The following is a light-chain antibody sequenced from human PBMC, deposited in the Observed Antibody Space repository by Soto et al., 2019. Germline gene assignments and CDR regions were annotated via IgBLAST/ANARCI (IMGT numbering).Light chain of an antibody. CDR2: AAS. CDR1: QSIASW. CDR3: QQTNIFPWT. J-gene: IGKJ1*01. Sequence: IKITQSPSSLCASVRDRVTIHCRASQSIASWLAWYQQKPGKAPKLLIYAASSMQSGVPSRFSGSGSGTDFTLTISSLQPEDFATYYCQQTNIFPWTFGQGTKVDIK. V-gene: IGKV1-12*01.